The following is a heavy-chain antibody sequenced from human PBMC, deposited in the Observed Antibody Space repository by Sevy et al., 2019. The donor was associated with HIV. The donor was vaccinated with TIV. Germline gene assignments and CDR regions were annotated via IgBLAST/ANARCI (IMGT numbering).Heavy chain of an antibody. V-gene: IGHV1-24*01. CDR2: FDPEDGET. Sequence: ASVKVSCKVSGYTLTELSMHWVRQAPGKGLEWMGGFDPEDGETIYAQKFQGRVTMTEDTSTDTAHMELSSLRSEDTAVYYCATVPGIAAAGTWNYFDYWGQGTLVTVSS. D-gene: IGHD6-13*01. CDR3: ATVPGIAAAGTWNYFDY. J-gene: IGHJ4*02. CDR1: GYTLTELS.